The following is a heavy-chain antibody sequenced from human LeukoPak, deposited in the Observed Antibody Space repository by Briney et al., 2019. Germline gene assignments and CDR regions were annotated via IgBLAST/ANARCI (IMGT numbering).Heavy chain of an antibody. CDR2: IIPIFGTA. V-gene: IGHV1-69*13. Sequence: SVKVSCKASGGTFSSYAISWVRQAPGQGLEWIGGIIPIFGTANYAQKFQGRVTTTADESTSTAYMELSSLRSEDTAVYYCASIGPGYYDSSGYYYFDYWGQGTLVTVSS. CDR3: ASIGPGYYDSSGYYYFDY. CDR1: GGTFSSYA. J-gene: IGHJ4*02. D-gene: IGHD3-22*01.